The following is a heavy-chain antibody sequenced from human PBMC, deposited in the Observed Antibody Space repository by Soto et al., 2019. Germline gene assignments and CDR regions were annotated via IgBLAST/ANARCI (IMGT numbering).Heavy chain of an antibody. CDR3: AKDFVLLWFGEPPGFDY. Sequence: QVQLVESGGGVVQPGRSLRLSCAASGFTFSSYGMHWVRQAPGKGLEWVAVISYDGSNKYYADSVKGRFTISRDNSKNTLYLQMNSLRAEDTAVYYCAKDFVLLWFGEPPGFDYWGQGTLVTVSS. D-gene: IGHD3-10*01. V-gene: IGHV3-30*18. J-gene: IGHJ4*02. CDR1: GFTFSSYG. CDR2: ISYDGSNK.